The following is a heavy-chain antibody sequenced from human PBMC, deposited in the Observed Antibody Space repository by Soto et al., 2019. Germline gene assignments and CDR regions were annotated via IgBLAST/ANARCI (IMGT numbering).Heavy chain of an antibody. D-gene: IGHD2-21*02. J-gene: IGHJ1*01. CDR2: ISGSGDT. CDR1: GLTFSNYG. V-gene: IGHV3-23*01. Sequence: EVQLLESGGGLVQPGGSLRLSCAASGLTFSNYGMTWVRQAPGTGLEWVSAISGSGDTYNVDSLKGRFSISRDNSKSTLFLQMNSQRAEDTAVYYCATYGGDSGGFEYFKHWGQGTLVTVSS. CDR3: ATYGGDSGGFEYFKH.